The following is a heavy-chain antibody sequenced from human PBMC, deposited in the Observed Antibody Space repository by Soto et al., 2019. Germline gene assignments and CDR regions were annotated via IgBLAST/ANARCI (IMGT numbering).Heavy chain of an antibody. V-gene: IGHV1-8*01. CDR1: GYTFTSYD. CDR3: ARGGADTAMVTYYRPSYYYYYMDV. CDR2: MNPNSGIT. D-gene: IGHD5-18*01. Sequence: ASVKVSCKASGYTFTSYDINWVRQATGQGLEWMGWMNPNSGITGYAQKFQGRVTMTRNTSISTAYMELSSLRSEDTAVYYCARGGADTAMVTYYRPSYYYYYMDVWGKGTTVTVSS. J-gene: IGHJ6*03.